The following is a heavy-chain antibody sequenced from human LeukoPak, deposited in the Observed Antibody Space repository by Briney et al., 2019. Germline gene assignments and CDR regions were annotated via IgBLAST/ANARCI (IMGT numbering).Heavy chain of an antibody. CDR2: ISWNSGSI. CDR3: AKVFTTGTTGPYYYYGMDV. J-gene: IGHJ6*02. D-gene: IGHD1-1*01. V-gene: IGHV3-9*01. Sequence: PGGSLRLSCAASGFTFDDYAMHWVRQAPGKGLEWVSGISWNSGSIGYADSVKGRFTISRDNAKNSLYLQMNSLRAEDTALYYCAKVFTTGTTGPYYYYGMDVWGQGTTVTVSS. CDR1: GFTFDDYA.